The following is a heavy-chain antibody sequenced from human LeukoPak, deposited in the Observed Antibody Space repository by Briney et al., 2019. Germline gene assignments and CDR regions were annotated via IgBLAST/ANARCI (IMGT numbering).Heavy chain of an antibody. CDR1: GFTFSSYW. CDR2: IKQDGSEK. Sequence: PGGSLRLSCAASGFTFSSYWMSWVRQAPGKGLEWVANIKQDGSEKYYVDSVKGRFIISRDNAKNSLYLQMNSLRAEDTAVYYCARDYYGSGSYYNFFRFAAWFDPWGQGTLVTVSS. CDR3: ARDYYGSGSYYNFFRFAAWFDP. D-gene: IGHD3-10*01. V-gene: IGHV3-7*01. J-gene: IGHJ5*02.